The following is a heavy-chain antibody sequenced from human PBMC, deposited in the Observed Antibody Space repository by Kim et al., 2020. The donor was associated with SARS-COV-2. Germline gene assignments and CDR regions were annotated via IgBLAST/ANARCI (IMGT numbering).Heavy chain of an antibody. J-gene: IGHJ4*02. V-gene: IGHV5-51*01. D-gene: IGHD3-16*01. Sequence: YSPSFQGQVTISADKSISTAYLQWSSLKASDTAMYYCARSWVDSADYGDYWGQGTLVTVSS. CDR3: ARSWVDSADYGDY.